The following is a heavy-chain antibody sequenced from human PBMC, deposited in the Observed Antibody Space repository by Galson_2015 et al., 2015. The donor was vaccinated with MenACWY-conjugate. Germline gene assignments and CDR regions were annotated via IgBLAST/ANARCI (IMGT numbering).Heavy chain of an antibody. D-gene: IGHD4-17*01. Sequence: SLRLSCAASGFTFSSYAMSWVRQAPGKGLEWVSAISGSGGSTYYAGSVKGRFTISRDNSKNTLYLQMNSLRAEDTAVYYCAKVRGRATVTPVWYWGQGTLVTVSS. V-gene: IGHV3-23*01. CDR2: ISGSGGST. CDR1: GFTFSSYA. J-gene: IGHJ4*02. CDR3: AKVRGRATVTPVWY.